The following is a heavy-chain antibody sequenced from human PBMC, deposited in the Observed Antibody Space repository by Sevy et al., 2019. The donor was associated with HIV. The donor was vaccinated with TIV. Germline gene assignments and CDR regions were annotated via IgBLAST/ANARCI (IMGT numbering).Heavy chain of an antibody. CDR1: GYSLSKLS. V-gene: IGHV1-24*01. Sequence: ASVKVSCKVFGYSLSKLSMHWVRQAPGKGLEWMGSLDPGNGEITYAQTLQGRVTMTEDTSTDTVYMELGSLTSEDTATYYCATVGLGYYSGSSYYQGDWFDPWGQGTLVTVSS. J-gene: IGHJ5*02. CDR3: ATVGLGYYSGSSYYQGDWFDP. CDR2: LDPGNGEI. D-gene: IGHD2-15*01.